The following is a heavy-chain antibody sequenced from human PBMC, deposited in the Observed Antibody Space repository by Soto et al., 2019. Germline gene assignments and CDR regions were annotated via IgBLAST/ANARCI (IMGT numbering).Heavy chain of an antibody. Sequence: QVQLVESGGGVVQPGRSLRLSCAASGFTFSSYGMHWVRQAPGKGLEWVAVIWYDGSNKYYADSVKGRFTISRDNSKNTLYLQMNSLRAEDTAVYYCARDRFEGDGVYEDWGWFDPWGQGTLVTVSS. CDR3: ARDRFEGDGVYEDWGWFDP. J-gene: IGHJ5*02. CDR1: GFTFSSYG. V-gene: IGHV3-33*01. CDR2: IWYDGSNK. D-gene: IGHD2-8*01.